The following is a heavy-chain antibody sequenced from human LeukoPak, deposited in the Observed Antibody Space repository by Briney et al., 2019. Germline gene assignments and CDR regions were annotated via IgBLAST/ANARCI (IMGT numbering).Heavy chain of an antibody. CDR2: IYYGGST. Sequence: SETLSLTCTASGGSVSISGSSYYWVWIRQPPGKGLEWIGSIYYGGSTYYNPSLKSRVSVSVDTSKNQFSLQLTSVTAADTAVYYCARRGLEISATWGQGTLVTVSS. J-gene: IGHJ5*02. CDR1: GGSVSISGSSYY. CDR3: ARRGLEISAT. D-gene: IGHD5-24*01. V-gene: IGHV4-39*01.